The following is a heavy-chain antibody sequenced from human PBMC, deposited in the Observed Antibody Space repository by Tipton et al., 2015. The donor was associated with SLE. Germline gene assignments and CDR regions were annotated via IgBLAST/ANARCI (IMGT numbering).Heavy chain of an antibody. CDR1: GGSISSHY. CDR3: ARDQYDVETGRYFDD. V-gene: IGHV4-59*11. CDR2: IYDSGST. D-gene: IGHD5-24*01. Sequence: TLSLTCTVSGGSISSHYWRWIRQPPGKGLEGIGYIYDSGSTNYNPPLKRRVTISVDTTKNQFSLTLSSVTAADTAVWYCARDQYDVETGRYFDDWGQGTVVTVSS. J-gene: IGHJ4*02.